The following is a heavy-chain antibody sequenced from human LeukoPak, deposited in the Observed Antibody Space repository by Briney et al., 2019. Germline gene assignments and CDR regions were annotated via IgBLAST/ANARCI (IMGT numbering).Heavy chain of an antibody. Sequence: AASVKVSCKVSGYTLTELSMHWVRQAPGKGLEWMGGFDPVDGETIYAQKFQGRVTMTEDTSTDTAYMELSSLRSEDTAVYYCATRTYYDSSGPPDYWGQGTLVTVSS. CDR3: ATRTYYDSSGPPDY. J-gene: IGHJ4*02. CDR1: GYTLTELS. V-gene: IGHV1-24*01. CDR2: FDPVDGET. D-gene: IGHD3-22*01.